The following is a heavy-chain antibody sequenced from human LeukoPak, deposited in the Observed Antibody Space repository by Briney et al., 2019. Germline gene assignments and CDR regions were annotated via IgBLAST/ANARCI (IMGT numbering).Heavy chain of an antibody. J-gene: IGHJ4*02. CDR2: ISYDGSNK. CDR1: GFTFSSYG. V-gene: IGHV3-30*03. CDR3: ASGGTTVTRW. D-gene: IGHD4-17*01. Sequence: GGSLRLSCAASGFTFSSYGMHWVRQAPGKGLEWVAVISYDGSNKYYADSVKGRFTISRGNSKNTLYLQMNSLRAEDTAVYYCASGGTTVTRWWGQGTLVTVSS.